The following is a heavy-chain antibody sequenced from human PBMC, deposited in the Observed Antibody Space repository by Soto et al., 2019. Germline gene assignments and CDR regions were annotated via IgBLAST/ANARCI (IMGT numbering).Heavy chain of an antibody. Sequence: ASVKVSCKASGYTFTTYGMSWVRQAPGQGLDWMGWISTYNGNTKYAERLQGRVTMTTDTTTSTAYMELRSLRSDDTAVYYCARGPTDYYDNSGNYFLDYWGQGTLVTGSS. CDR3: ARGPTDYYDNSGNYFLDY. D-gene: IGHD3-22*01. J-gene: IGHJ4*02. CDR2: ISTYNGNT. V-gene: IGHV1-18*01. CDR1: GYTFTTYG.